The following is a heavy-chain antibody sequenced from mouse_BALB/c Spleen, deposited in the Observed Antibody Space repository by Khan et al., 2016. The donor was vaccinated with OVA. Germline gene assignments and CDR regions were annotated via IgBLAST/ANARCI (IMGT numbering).Heavy chain of an antibody. V-gene: IGHV3-2*02. CDR1: GYSITSGYG. CDR3: ARTARIKY. J-gene: IGHJ2*01. Sequence: EVKLLESGPGLAKPSQSLSLTCTVTGYSITSGYGWNWIRQFPGNKLEWMGYISYSGSTNYNPSLKSRISITRDTSKNQFFPQLNSVTTEDTATYYYARTARIKYWGQGTTLTVSA. CDR2: ISYSGST. D-gene: IGHD1-2*01.